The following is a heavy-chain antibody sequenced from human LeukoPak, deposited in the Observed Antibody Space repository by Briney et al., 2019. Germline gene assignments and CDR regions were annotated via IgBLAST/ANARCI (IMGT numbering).Heavy chain of an antibody. CDR2: ISGGSGST. CDR3: ARRDPFDY. CDR1: GFTFSSYA. Sequence: GGSLRLSCAASGFTFSSYAMSWVRQAPGKGLAWVSTISGGSGSTYCADSVKGRFTISRDNSKNTLYLQMNSLRDEDTAVYYCARRDPFDYWGQGTMVTVSS. V-gene: IGHV3-23*01. J-gene: IGHJ4*02.